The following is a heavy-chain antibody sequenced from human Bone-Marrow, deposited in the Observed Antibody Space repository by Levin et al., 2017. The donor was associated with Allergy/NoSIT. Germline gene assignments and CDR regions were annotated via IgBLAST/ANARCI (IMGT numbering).Heavy chain of an antibody. Sequence: PGGSLRLSCEASGFTFSSYWMSWVRQAPGKGLEWVANIKQDGSEKYYVDSVKGRFTISRDNAKNSLYLQMNSLRAEDTAVYYCARRIWFGDPPHLKPYYYYGMDVWGQGTTVTVSS. J-gene: IGHJ6*02. V-gene: IGHV3-7*01. CDR1: GFTFSSYW. CDR2: IKQDGSEK. D-gene: IGHD3-10*01. CDR3: ARRIWFGDPPHLKPYYYYGMDV.